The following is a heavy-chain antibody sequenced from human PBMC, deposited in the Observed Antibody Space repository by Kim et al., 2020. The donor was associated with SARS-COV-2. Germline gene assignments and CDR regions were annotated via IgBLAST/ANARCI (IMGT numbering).Heavy chain of an antibody. CDR1: GFTFSSYA. V-gene: IGHV3-23*01. CDR3: AKDEGIAARPGYYYYGMDV. J-gene: IGHJ6*02. CDR2: ISGSGGST. Sequence: GGSLRLSCAASGFTFSSYAMSWVRQAPGKGLEWVSAISGSGGSTYYADSVKGRFTISRDNSKNTLYLQMNSLRAEDTAVYYCAKDEGIAARPGYYYYGMDVWGQGTTVTVSS. D-gene: IGHD6-6*01.